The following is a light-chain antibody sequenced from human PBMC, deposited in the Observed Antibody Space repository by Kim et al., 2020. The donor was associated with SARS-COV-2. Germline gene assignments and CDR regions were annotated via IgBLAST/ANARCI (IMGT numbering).Light chain of an antibody. Sequence: EVVMTQSPATLSLSPGERATLSCRASQSVDRNLAWYQQRPGQGPRLLIYGASTRATGVPARFSGSGSGTDFTLTISSLQSEDFAVYFCQQYNKWSPYTFGQGTKLEI. V-gene: IGKV3-15*01. CDR3: QQYNKWSPYT. J-gene: IGKJ2*01. CDR2: GAS. CDR1: QSVDRN.